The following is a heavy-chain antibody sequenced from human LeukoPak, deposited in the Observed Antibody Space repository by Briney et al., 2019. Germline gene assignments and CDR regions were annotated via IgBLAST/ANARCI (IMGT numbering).Heavy chain of an antibody. CDR1: GGSISSYY. D-gene: IGHD2-21*02. Sequence: SETLSLTCTVSGGSISSYYWSWIRQPAGKGLEWIGRIYTSGSTNYNPSLKSRVTMSVDTSKNQFSLKLSSVTAADTAVYYCASLAVVTAIKEGDNFDYWGQGTLVTVSS. CDR2: IYTSGST. J-gene: IGHJ4*02. CDR3: ASLAVVTAIKEGDNFDY. V-gene: IGHV4-4*07.